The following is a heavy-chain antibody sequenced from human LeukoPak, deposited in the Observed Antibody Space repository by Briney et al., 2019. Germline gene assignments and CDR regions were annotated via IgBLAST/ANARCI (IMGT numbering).Heavy chain of an antibody. V-gene: IGHV1-18*01. CDR1: GYTFTSYG. CDR2: INAYNGNT. D-gene: IGHD2-2*01. J-gene: IGHJ5*02. CDR3: ARDDLTSSTSKNWFDP. Sequence: ASVKLSCKASGYTFTSYGIIWVRQAPGQGLEWMGWINAYNGNTNYPQKLQGRVTMTTDTPTSTAYMELRSLRSDDTAVYYCARDDLTSSTSKNWFDPWGQGTLVTVSS.